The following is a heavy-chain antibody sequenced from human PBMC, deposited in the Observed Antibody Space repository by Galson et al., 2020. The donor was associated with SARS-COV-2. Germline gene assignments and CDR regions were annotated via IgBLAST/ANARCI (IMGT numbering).Heavy chain of an antibody. CDR3: ARGGGGYYGSGSYYRDEYFQH. CDR2: IYYSGST. V-gene: IGHV4-31*03. CDR1: GGSISSGGYY. J-gene: IGHJ1*01. Sequence: SETLSLTCTVSGGSISSGGYYWSWIRQHPGKGLEWIGYIYYSGSTYYNPSLKSRVTISVDTSKNQFSLKLSSVTAADTAVYYCARGGGGYYGSGSYYRDEYFQHWGQGTLVTVSS. D-gene: IGHD3-10*01.